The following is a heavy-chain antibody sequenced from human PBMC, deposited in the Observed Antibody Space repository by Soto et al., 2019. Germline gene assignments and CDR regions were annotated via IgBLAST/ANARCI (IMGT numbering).Heavy chain of an antibody. D-gene: IGHD6-13*01. J-gene: IGHJ4*02. CDR2: ISSSRSII. Sequence: EVQLVESGGGLVQPGGSLRLSCAASGFTFSIYNMNWVRQAPGKGLEWVSYISSSRSIIYYADSVKGRFTISRDDANNLLYLQMNSLRAEDTAVYFCARDQEASWYTRYSDYWGQGTLVSVSS. V-gene: IGHV3-48*01. CDR1: GFTFSIYN. CDR3: ARDQEASWYTRYSDY.